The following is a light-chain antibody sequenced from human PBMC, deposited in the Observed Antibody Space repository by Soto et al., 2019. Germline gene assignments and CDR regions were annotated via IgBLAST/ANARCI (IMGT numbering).Light chain of an antibody. CDR3: SSYAGSNNFVL. J-gene: IGLJ2*01. V-gene: IGLV2-8*01. CDR1: SSDLGAYNY. CDR2: AVS. Sequence: QSVLTQPPSASGSPGQSVTISCTGTSSDLGAYNYVSWYQQHPGKAPKLMIYAVSQRPSGVPDRFSGSKSGSTASLTVSGLQAEDEADYFCSSYAGSNNFVLFGGGTQLTVL.